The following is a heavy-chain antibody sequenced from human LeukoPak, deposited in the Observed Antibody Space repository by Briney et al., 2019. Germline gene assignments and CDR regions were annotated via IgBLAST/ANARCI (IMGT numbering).Heavy chain of an antibody. V-gene: IGHV1-2*02. CDR2: INPSSGGT. J-gene: IGHJ4*02. CDR3: ARDTGRDHTDYFDY. D-gene: IGHD5-18*01. Sequence: ASVKVSCKASGYTFTGYYMHWVRQAPGQGLEWMGWINPSSGGTNYAQKFQGRVTMTRDTSISTAYMELSRLRSDDTAVYYCARDTGRDHTDYFDYWGQGTLVTVSS. CDR1: GYTFTGYY.